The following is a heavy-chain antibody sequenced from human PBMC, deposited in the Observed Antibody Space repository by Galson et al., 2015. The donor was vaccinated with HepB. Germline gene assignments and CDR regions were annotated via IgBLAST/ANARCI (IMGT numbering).Heavy chain of an antibody. J-gene: IGHJ5*02. CDR3: ARDLMQQLVPSGFDP. D-gene: IGHD6-13*01. V-gene: IGHV4-4*02. Sequence: TLSLTCAVSGGSISSSNWWSWVRQPPGKGLEWIGEIYHSGSTNYNPSLKSRVTISVDKSKNQFSLKLSSVTAADTAVYYCARDLMQQLVPSGFDPWGQGTLVTVSS. CDR2: IYHSGST. CDR1: GGSISSSNW.